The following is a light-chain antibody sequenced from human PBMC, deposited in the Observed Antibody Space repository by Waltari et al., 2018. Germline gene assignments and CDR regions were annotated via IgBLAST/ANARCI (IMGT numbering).Light chain of an antibody. Sequence: QSELTQPPSASGTAGQRVTFSCSGDNSNIGSNAISWYQQFPGTAPQLLIYSDHQRLSGVPDRFSASKSGTSASLTISGLQSEDEASYYCATWDDSLNGPLFGGGTKLTVL. V-gene: IGLV1-44*01. CDR3: ATWDDSLNGPL. CDR2: SDH. CDR1: NSNIGSNA. J-gene: IGLJ2*01.